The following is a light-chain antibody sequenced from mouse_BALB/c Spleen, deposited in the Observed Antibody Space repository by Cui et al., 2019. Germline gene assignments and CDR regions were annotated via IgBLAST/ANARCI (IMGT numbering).Light chain of an antibody. Sequence: DIQMTQSPASQSASLGESVTITCLASQTIGTWLAWYQQKPGKSPQLLIYAANSLADGVTARFSGSGSGTKFSFKISSLQAEDFVSYYCQQRYSTPYTFGGGTKLEIK. J-gene: IGKJ2*01. CDR2: AAN. CDR3: QQRYSTPYT. CDR1: QTIGTW. V-gene: IGKV12-98*01.